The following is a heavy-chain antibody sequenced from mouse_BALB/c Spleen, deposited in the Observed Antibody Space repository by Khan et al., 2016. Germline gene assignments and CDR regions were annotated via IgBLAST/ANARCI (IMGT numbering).Heavy chain of an antibody. CDR1: GFDFSRYW. CDR3: ARPSEINDYGYVDV. J-gene: IGHJ1*01. D-gene: IGHD2-4*01. V-gene: IGHV4-1*02. Sequence: EVKLLESGGGLVQPGGSLKLSCAASGFDFSRYWMSLVRQAPGKGLEWIGEINPDSSTINYTPSLKDKFIISRDNSKNTLYLQMSKGSSEDRALYYCARPSEINDYGYVDVWGAGTTVTVSS. CDR2: INPDSSTI.